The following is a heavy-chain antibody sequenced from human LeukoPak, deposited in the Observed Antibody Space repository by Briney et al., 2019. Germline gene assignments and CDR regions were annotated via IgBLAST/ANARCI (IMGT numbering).Heavy chain of an antibody. D-gene: IGHD1-26*01. V-gene: IGHV3-30*03. CDR3: ATTLDRIVGATHFDY. Sequence: GGSLRLSCAASGFTFSSYGMHWVRQAPGKGLEWVAVISYDGSNKYYADSVRGRFTISRDNSKNTLYLQMNSLRAEDTAVYYSATTLDRIVGATHFDYWGQGTLVTVSS. CDR2: ISYDGSNK. CDR1: GFTFSSYG. J-gene: IGHJ4*02.